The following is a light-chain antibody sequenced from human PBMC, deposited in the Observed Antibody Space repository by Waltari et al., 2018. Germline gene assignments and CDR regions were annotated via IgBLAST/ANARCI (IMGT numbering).Light chain of an antibody. CDR2: STT. Sequence: QTVVTQEPSLTVSPGGTVTLTCASSTGAVTGGFFPNWFQQKPGHAPRALIYSTTNTHSWTPARFSGYLLGGKAALTLSGVPAEDEAEYYCLLYYGGAYVFGTGTKVTVL. CDR1: TGAVTGGFF. J-gene: IGLJ1*01. V-gene: IGLV7-43*01. CDR3: LLYYGGAYV.